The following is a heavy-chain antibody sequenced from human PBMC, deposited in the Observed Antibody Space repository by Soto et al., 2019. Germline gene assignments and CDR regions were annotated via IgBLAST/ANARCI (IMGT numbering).Heavy chain of an antibody. CDR1: GGTFSSYT. V-gene: IGHV1-69*02. CDR2: IIPILGIA. J-gene: IGHJ4*02. Sequence: QVQLVQSGAEVKKPGSSVKVSCKASGGTFSSYTISWVRQAPGQGLEWMGRIIPILGIANYAQKFQGRVTITADKSTSTADMELSSLRSEDTAVYYCARGEGRVGHFDYWGQGTLVTVSS. D-gene: IGHD1-26*01. CDR3: ARGEGRVGHFDY.